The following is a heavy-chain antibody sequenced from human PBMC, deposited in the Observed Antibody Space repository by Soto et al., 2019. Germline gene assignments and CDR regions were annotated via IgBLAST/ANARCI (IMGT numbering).Heavy chain of an antibody. CDR1: GFTFSDYY. J-gene: IGHJ4*02. CDR3: ASPTYYYDSSGPPAY. D-gene: IGHD3-22*01. Sequence: GGSLRLSCAASGFTFSDYYMSWIRQAPGKGLEWVSYISSSSSTIFYTDSVKGRFTVSRDNAKNSLYLQMNSLRAEDTAVYYCASPTYYYDSSGPPAYWGQGTLVTVSS. CDR2: ISSSSSTI. V-gene: IGHV3-11*04.